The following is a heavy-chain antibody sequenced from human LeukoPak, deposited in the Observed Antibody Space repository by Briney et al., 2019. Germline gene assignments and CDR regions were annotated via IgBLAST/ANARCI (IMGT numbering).Heavy chain of an antibody. Sequence: ASVKVSCKASGYTFTSYGISWVRQAPGQGLEWMGWISAYNGNTNYAQKLQGRVTMTTDTSTSIAYMELRSLRSDDTAVYYCARGSGYSYVHTPLDYWGQGTLVTVSS. CDR2: ISAYNGNT. V-gene: IGHV1-18*01. D-gene: IGHD5-18*01. J-gene: IGHJ4*02. CDR1: GYTFTSYG. CDR3: ARGSGYSYVHTPLDY.